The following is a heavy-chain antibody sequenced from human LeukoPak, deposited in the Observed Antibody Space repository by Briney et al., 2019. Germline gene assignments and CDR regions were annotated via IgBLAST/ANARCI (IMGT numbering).Heavy chain of an antibody. CDR1: GYSFIGYY. V-gene: IGHV7-4-1*02. CDR3: ARSYYFDSSAYYLFDY. D-gene: IGHD3-22*01. Sequence: ASVKVSCKASGYSFIGYYLHWVRQAPGQGPEWMGWINPNTGNPTYAQGFTGRFVFSLDTSVSTAYLQISSLKAEDTAVYYCARSYYFDSSAYYLFDYWGQGTLVTVSS. J-gene: IGHJ4*02. CDR2: INPNTGNP.